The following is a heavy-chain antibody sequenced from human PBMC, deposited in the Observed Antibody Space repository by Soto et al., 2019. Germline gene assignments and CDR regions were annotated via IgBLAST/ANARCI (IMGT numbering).Heavy chain of an antibody. CDR3: ARDKAIEGSFDT. J-gene: IGHJ5*02. Sequence: WGYLRLSCAASGFTFSTYSMNWVRQAPGKGLEWIAYITSSSSTIFYADSVKGRFTISRDNAKNSLYLQMNSLRDEDTCVYYCARDKAIEGSFDTWVQVTLVTLLS. CDR1: GFTFSTYS. V-gene: IGHV3-48*02. CDR2: ITSSSSTI.